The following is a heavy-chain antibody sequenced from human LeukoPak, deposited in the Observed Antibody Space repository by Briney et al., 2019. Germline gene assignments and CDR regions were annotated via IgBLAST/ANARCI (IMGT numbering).Heavy chain of an antibody. CDR1: GGSISSYY. V-gene: IGHV4-59*01. Sequence: PSETLSLTCTVSGGSISSYYWSWIRQHPGKELEWIGYIYYSGSTNYNPSLKSRVTISVDTSKNQFSLKLSSVTAADTAVYYCASHPGYYYYRMDVWGQGTTVTVSS. CDR2: IYYSGST. CDR3: ASHPGYYYYRMDV. J-gene: IGHJ6*02.